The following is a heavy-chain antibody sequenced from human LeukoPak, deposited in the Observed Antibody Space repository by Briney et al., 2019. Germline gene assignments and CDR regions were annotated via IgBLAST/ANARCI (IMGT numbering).Heavy chain of an antibody. CDR3: ARLLGGY. J-gene: IGHJ4*02. V-gene: IGHV4-34*01. CDR1: GGSFSGYY. Sequence: SETLSLTCAVYGGSFSGYYWSWIRQPPGKGLEWIGEINHSGSTNYNPSLKSRVTISVDTSKNQLSLKLSSVTAAGTAVYYCARLLGGYWGQGTLVTVSS. CDR2: INHSGST. D-gene: IGHD2/OR15-2a*01.